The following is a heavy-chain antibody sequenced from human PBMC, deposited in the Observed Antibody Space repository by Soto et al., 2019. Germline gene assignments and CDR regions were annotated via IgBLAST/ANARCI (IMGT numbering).Heavy chain of an antibody. V-gene: IGHV3-73*01. J-gene: IGHJ6*03. CDR1: GFPLSDSA. D-gene: IGHD2-15*01. CDR2: XRSKTNNYAT. Sequence: EVQLVESGGGLVQPGGSLKLACLASGFPLSDSAIHWVRKASGKGLEWVGRXRSKTNNYATTYGAPVRGRFTLSRDDSKNTAYLQINNLESEDAAVYYCTNNAGGQVEHSFYEYFLDVWGKGTTFSV. CDR3: TNNAGGQVEHSFYEYFLDV.